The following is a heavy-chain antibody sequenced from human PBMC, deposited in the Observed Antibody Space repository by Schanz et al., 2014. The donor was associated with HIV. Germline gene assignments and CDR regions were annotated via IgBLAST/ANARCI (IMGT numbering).Heavy chain of an antibody. D-gene: IGHD3-3*02. V-gene: IGHV1-69*01. J-gene: IGHJ6*02. CDR3: ARAAFSSEYYYGMDV. Sequence: QVQLVQSGAEVKKPGSSVKVFCKTSGGNFKNYGFNWVRQAPGQGLEWMGGIIPIFGTANYAQKFQGRVTITADESTSTAYMELSSLRSADTAVYFCARAAFSSEYYYGMDVWGQGTTVTVSS. CDR2: IIPIFGTA. CDR1: GGNFKNYG.